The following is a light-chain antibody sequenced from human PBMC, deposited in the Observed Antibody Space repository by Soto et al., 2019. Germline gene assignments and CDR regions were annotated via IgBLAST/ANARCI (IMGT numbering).Light chain of an antibody. CDR1: QSVSSSY. V-gene: IGKV3-20*01. CDR3: QQDGSSPPWT. Sequence: EIVLTQSPGTLSLSPGERATLSCRASQSVSSSYLAWYQQKPGQAPRLLIYGASSRATGIPDRFSGSGSGTDFPLTIGRLEPEGFAVYYCQQDGSSPPWTFGQGTKVEIK. CDR2: GAS. J-gene: IGKJ1*01.